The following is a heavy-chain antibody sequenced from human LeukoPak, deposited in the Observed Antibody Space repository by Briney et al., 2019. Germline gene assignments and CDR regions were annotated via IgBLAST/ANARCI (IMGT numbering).Heavy chain of an antibody. V-gene: IGHV5-51*01. CDR3: ARRVGDYHGSGSYYI. CDR1: GYSFTRDW. D-gene: IGHD3-10*01. Sequence: GESLKTSCKGSGYSFTRDWIGWVRQLSGKGLEWLGTIYPGDSDTRYSPSFQGQVTISADKSINTAYLQWSSLKASDTAMYYCARRVGDYHGSGSYYIWGQGTLVTVSS. CDR2: IYPGDSDT. J-gene: IGHJ1*01.